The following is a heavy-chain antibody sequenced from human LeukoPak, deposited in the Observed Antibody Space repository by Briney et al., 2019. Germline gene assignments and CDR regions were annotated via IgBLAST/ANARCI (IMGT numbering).Heavy chain of an antibody. Sequence: GGSLRLSCAASGFTFSTYSMNWVRQAPGKGLEWVSYISSSSSTIYYADSVKGRFAISRGNAKNSLYLQMNSLRAEDTAVYYCASPRGYCTNGVCDAFDSWGQGTLVTVSS. CDR1: GFTFSTYS. CDR3: ASPRGYCTNGVCDAFDS. D-gene: IGHD2-8*01. J-gene: IGHJ4*02. CDR2: ISSSSSTI. V-gene: IGHV3-48*01.